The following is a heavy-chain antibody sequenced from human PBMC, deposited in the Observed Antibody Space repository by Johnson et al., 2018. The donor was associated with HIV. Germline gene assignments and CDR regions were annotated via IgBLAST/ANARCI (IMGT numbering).Heavy chain of an antibody. D-gene: IGHD4-17*01. J-gene: IGHJ3*02. CDR3: AREWSNTRWTYGLDI. V-gene: IGHV3-33*01. Sequence: KGLEWLAVIWPDGSNRFYADSVKGRFTISRDNSKNTLSLQMNSLRADDTAVYYCAREWSNTRWTYGLDIWGQGTMVTVSS. CDR2: IWPDGSNR.